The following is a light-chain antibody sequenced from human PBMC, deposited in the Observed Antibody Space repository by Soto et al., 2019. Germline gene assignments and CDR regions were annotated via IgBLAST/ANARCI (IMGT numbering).Light chain of an antibody. Sequence: QSALNQPASVSGSPGQSITISCTGTSSDVGGYNYVSWYQQHPGKAPKLMIYDVSNRPSGVSNHFSGSKSGNTASLTISGLQAQDEADYYCCSYTSSSISYVFGTGTKVTVL. J-gene: IGLJ1*01. CDR2: DVS. CDR3: CSYTSSSISYV. V-gene: IGLV2-14*01. CDR1: SSDVGGYNY.